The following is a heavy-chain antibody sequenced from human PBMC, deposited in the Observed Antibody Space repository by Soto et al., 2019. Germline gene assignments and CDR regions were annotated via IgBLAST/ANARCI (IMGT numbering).Heavy chain of an antibody. J-gene: IGHJ4*02. Sequence: QVQLVQSGAEVKKPGASVKVSCKASGYTFTSYGISWVRQAPGQGLEWMGWISAYNGNTKYAQKLQGRVTMTTDTSTSRAYREVRSLRSDDTAVYYCARDLAVGLVDYWGQGTLVTVSS. CDR3: ARDLAVGLVDY. CDR1: GYTFTSYG. D-gene: IGHD6-19*01. CDR2: ISAYNGNT. V-gene: IGHV1-18*01.